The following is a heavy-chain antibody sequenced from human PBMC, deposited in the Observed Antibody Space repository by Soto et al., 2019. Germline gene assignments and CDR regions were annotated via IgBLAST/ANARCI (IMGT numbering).Heavy chain of an antibody. J-gene: IGHJ4*02. CDR2: INPSGGST. V-gene: IGHV1-46*01. D-gene: IGHD4-17*01. CDR3: ARDIDYGDYGAEY. CDR1: GYIFTSFY. Sequence: QVQLVQSGAQVKKPGASVKISCKASGYIFTSFYIHWVRQAPGQGLEWMGIINPSGGSTTYAQKFEGRVSQGRGTMTYDKCTSTVYLELRSLRSDDTAVYYCARDIDYGDYGAEYWGQGTLVTVSS.